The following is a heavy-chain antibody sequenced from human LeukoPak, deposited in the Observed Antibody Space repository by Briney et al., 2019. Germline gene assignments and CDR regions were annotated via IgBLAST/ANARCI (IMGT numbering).Heavy chain of an antibody. J-gene: IGHJ4*02. CDR3: ARVPTYSSSWYGGYY. V-gene: IGHV4-34*01. CDR1: GGSFSGYY. Sequence: SETLSLTCAVYGGSFSGYYWSWIRQPPGKGLEWSGEINHSGSTNYNPSLKSRVTISVDTSKNQFSLKLSSVTAADTAVYYCARVPTYSSSWYGGYYWGQGTLVTVSS. CDR2: INHSGST. D-gene: IGHD6-13*01.